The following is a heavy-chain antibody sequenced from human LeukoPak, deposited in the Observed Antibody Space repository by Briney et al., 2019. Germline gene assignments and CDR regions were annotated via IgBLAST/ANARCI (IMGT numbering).Heavy chain of an antibody. D-gene: IGHD3-3*01. V-gene: IGHV1-2*02. CDR1: GYTFTGYY. Sequence: ASVTVSCTASGYTFTGYYMHWVRQAPGQGLEWMGWINPNSGGTNYAQKFQGRVTMTRDTSISTAYMELSRLRSDDTAVYYCARDRRLRFNYYYYGMDVWGQGTTVTVSS. J-gene: IGHJ6*02. CDR3: ARDRRLRFNYYYYGMDV. CDR2: INPNSGGT.